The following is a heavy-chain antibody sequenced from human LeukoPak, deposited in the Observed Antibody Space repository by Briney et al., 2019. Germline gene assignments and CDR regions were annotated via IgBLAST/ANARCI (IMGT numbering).Heavy chain of an antibody. J-gene: IGHJ3*02. D-gene: IGHD3-22*01. CDR1: GYTLTELS. V-gene: IGHV1-24*01. CDR2: FDPEDGET. Sequence: ASVKVSCKVSGYTLTELSMHWVRQAPGKGLEWMGGFDPEDGETIYAQKFQGRVTMTTDTSTSTAYMELKSLRSDDTAVYYCARDFDSSGFQGGGAFDIWGQGTMVTVSS. CDR3: ARDFDSSGFQGGGAFDI.